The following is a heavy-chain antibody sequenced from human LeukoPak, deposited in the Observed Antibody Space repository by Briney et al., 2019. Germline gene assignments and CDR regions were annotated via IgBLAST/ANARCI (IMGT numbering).Heavy chain of an antibody. CDR1: GGSISSGSYY. D-gene: IGHD3-10*01. V-gene: IGHV4-39*01. Sequence: SETLSLTCTVSGGSISSGSYYWGWIRQPPGKGLEWIGSIYYSGSTYYNPSLKSRVTISVDTSANQFSLKLNSVTAADTAVYYCARPIRSRDNNWFDPWGQGILVTVSS. CDR3: ARPIRSRDNNWFDP. CDR2: IYYSGST. J-gene: IGHJ5*02.